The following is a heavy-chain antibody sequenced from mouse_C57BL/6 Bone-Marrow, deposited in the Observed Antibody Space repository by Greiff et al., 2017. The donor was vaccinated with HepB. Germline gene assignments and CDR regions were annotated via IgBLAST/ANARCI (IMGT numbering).Heavy chain of an antibody. CDR1: GFTFSDAW. Sequence: EVKLEESGGGLVQPGGSMKLSCAASGFTFSDAWMDWVRQSPEKGLEWVAEIRNKANNHATYYAESVKGRFTISRDDSKSSVYLLMNSLRAEDTGIYYCTRLTTVVAPFAYWGQGTLVTVSA. CDR3: TRLTTVVAPFAY. D-gene: IGHD1-1*01. V-gene: IGHV6-6*01. CDR2: IRNKANNHAT. J-gene: IGHJ3*01.